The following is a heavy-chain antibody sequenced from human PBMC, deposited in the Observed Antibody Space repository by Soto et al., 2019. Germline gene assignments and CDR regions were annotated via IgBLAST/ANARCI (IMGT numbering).Heavy chain of an antibody. CDR1: GFTFSSYW. D-gene: IGHD2-21*01. Sequence: GGSLRLSCAASGFTFSSYWMSWVRQAPGKGLEWVANIKQDGSEKYHVDSVKGRFTISRDNAKNSLYLQMNSLRAEDTAVYYCARVVVASVSYYYYMDVWGKGTTVTVSS. CDR2: IKQDGSEK. CDR3: ARVVVASVSYYYYMDV. V-gene: IGHV3-7*01. J-gene: IGHJ6*03.